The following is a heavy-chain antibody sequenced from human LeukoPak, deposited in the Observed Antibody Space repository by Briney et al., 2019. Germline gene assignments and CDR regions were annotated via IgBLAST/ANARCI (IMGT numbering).Heavy chain of an antibody. J-gene: IGHJ4*02. Sequence: PGGSLRLSCAASGFTFSSYGMHWVRQAPGKGLEWVAVIWYDGSNKYYADSVKGRFTISRDNSKNTLYLQMNSLRAEDTAVYYCASEVGGSYYHDPLDYWGQGTLVTVSS. CDR3: ASEVGGSYYHDPLDY. CDR1: GFTFSSYG. D-gene: IGHD1-26*01. V-gene: IGHV3-33*01. CDR2: IWYDGSNK.